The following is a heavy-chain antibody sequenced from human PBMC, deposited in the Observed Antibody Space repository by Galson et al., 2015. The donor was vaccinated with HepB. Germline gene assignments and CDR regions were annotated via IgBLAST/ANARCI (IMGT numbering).Heavy chain of an antibody. CDR3: ARALISLGNWFDP. CDR2: IWYDGSNK. CDR1: GFTFSSYG. V-gene: IGHV3-33*01. D-gene: IGHD3-16*01. J-gene: IGHJ5*02. Sequence: SLRLSCAASGFTFSSYGMHWVRQAPGKGLEWVAVIWYDGSNKYYADSVKGRFTISRDNSKNTLYLQMNSLRAEDTAVYYCARALISLGNWFDPWGQGTLVTVSS.